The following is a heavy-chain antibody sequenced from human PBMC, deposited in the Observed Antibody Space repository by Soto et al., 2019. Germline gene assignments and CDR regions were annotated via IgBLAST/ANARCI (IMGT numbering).Heavy chain of an antibody. V-gene: IGHV1-69*13. Sequence: ASVKVSCKASGGTFSSYAISWVRQAPGQGLEWMGGIIPIFGTANYAQKFQGRVTITADESTSTAYMELSSLRSEDTAVYYCAREATSHCSGGSCYSFTHWFDPWGQGTLVTVS. CDR1: GGTFSSYA. D-gene: IGHD2-15*01. J-gene: IGHJ5*02. CDR2: IIPIFGTA. CDR3: AREATSHCSGGSCYSFTHWFDP.